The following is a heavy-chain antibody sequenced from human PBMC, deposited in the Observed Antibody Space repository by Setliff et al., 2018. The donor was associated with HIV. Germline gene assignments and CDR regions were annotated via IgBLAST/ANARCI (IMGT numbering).Heavy chain of an antibody. Sequence: SETLSLTCTVSGGSISSSSYYWGWIRQPPGKGLEWIANIYYSGSTFYNPSLKSRVTMSVDTSKNQFSLKLNSVTAAATAVYFCARHRDPPGTSWIYYYYYMDLWGEGTTVTVSS. J-gene: IGHJ6*03. CDR2: IYYSGST. D-gene: IGHD6-13*01. V-gene: IGHV4-39*07. CDR3: ARHRDPPGTSWIYYYYYMDL. CDR1: GGSISSSSYY.